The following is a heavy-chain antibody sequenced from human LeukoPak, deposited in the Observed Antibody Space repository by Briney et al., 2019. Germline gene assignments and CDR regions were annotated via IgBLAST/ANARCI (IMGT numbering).Heavy chain of an antibody. CDR2: INPNSGGT. CDR1: GYTFTGYY. CDR3: ARALDSVSYFDY. J-gene: IGHJ4*02. Sequence: ASVKVSCKASGYTFTGYYIHWVRQAPRQGLEWIAWINPNSGGTNHAQKFQGRVTMTSDTSIGTVYMELSRLRSDDTAVYYCARALDSVSYFDYWGQGTLVTVSS. D-gene: IGHD2-21*01. V-gene: IGHV1-2*02.